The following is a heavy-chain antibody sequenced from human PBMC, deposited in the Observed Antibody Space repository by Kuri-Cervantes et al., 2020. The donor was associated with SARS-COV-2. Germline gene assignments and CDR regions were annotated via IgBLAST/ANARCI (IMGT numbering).Heavy chain of an antibody. CDR1: GYTFTSYD. CDR3: ARVGYYGSGSRNAVDY. J-gene: IGHJ4*02. Sequence: ASVKVSCKASGYTFTSYDTNWVRQATGQGLEWMGRINPNSGGTNYAQKFQGRVTMTRDTSISTAYMELSRLRSDDTVVYYCARVGYYGSGSRNAVDYWGQGTLVTVSS. D-gene: IGHD3-10*01. V-gene: IGHV1-2*05. CDR2: INPNSGGT.